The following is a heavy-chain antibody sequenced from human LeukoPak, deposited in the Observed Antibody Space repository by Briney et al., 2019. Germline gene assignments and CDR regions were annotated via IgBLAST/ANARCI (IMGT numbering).Heavy chain of an antibody. CDR3: ASGLIRTGGKDY. Sequence: GRSLRLSCAASGFTFSSYGMHWVRQAPGKGLEWVAVIWYDGSNKYYADSVKGRFTISRDNSKNTLYLQMNSLRAEDTAVYYCASGLIRTGGKDYWGQGTLVTVSS. J-gene: IGHJ4*02. CDR2: IWYDGSNK. V-gene: IGHV3-33*01. CDR1: GFTFSSYG. D-gene: IGHD7-27*01.